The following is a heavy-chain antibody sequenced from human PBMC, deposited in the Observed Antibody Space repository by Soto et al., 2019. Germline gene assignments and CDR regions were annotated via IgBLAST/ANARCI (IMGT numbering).Heavy chain of an antibody. CDR2: ISYDGSNK. D-gene: IGHD2-2*01. V-gene: IGHV3-30-3*01. CDR1: GFTFSSYA. CDR3: AKEMATISAMPYFDY. Sequence: GGSLRLSCAASGFTFSSYAMHWVRQAPGKGLEWVAVISYDGSNKYYADSVKGRFTISRDNSKNTLYLQMNSLRAEDTAVYYCAKEMATISAMPYFDYWSQGTLVTVSS. J-gene: IGHJ4*02.